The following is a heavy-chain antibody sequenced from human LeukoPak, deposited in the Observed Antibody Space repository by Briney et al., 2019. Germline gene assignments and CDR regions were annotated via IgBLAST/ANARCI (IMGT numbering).Heavy chain of an antibody. Sequence: GASVNVSCKASGYTFASYGISWVRQAPGQGLEWMGWISAYNGNTNYAQKLQGRVTMTTDTSTSTAYMELRSLRSDDTAVYYCARRSSDGGPDDYWGQGTLVTVSS. CDR2: ISAYNGNT. J-gene: IGHJ4*02. V-gene: IGHV1-18*01. CDR3: ARRSSDGGPDDY. CDR1: GYTFASYG. D-gene: IGHD3-10*01.